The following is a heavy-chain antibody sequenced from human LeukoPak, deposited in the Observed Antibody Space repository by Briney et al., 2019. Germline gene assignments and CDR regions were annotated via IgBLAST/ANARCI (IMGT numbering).Heavy chain of an antibody. CDR1: GFTFSSYA. CDR2: ISGSGGRT. CDR3: AKTSLSDPSGHYYYMDV. D-gene: IGHD3-3*01. V-gene: IGHV3-23*01. J-gene: IGHJ6*03. Sequence: GGSLRLSCGASGFTFSSYAMSWVRQAPGKGLEWVSSISGSGGRTYYADSVKGRFTISRDNSQNTVSLQLNNLRIEDTALYYCAKTSLSDPSGHYYYMDVWGKGTTVTVSS.